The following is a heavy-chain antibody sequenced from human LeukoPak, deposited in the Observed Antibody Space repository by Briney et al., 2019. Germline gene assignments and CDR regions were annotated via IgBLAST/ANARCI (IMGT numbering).Heavy chain of an antibody. V-gene: IGHV4-34*01. Sequence: SETLSLTCAVYGGSFSGYYRSWIRQPPGKGLEWIGEINHSGSTNYNPSLKSRVTISVDTSKNQFSLKLSSVTAADTAVYYCARHRYYDILTGLFDYWGQGTLVTVSS. CDR2: INHSGST. CDR3: ARHRYYDILTGLFDY. CDR1: GGSFSGYY. D-gene: IGHD3-9*01. J-gene: IGHJ4*02.